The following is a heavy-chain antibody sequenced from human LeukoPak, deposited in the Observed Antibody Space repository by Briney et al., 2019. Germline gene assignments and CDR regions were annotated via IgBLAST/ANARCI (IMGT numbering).Heavy chain of an antibody. Sequence: GGSLRLSCAGSGFTFSSYAMSWVRQAPGKGLEWVSAISGSGGSTFYADSVKGRFTISRDNSKNTFYLQMSTLRVEDTAVYYCARGYDSSGYYTEFGFWGQGTLVTVSS. CDR3: ARGYDSSGYYTEFGF. D-gene: IGHD3-22*01. J-gene: IGHJ4*02. CDR2: ISGSGGST. CDR1: GFTFSSYA. V-gene: IGHV3-23*01.